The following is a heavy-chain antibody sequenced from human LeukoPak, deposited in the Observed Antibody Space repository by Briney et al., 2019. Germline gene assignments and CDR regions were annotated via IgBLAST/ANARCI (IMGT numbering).Heavy chain of an antibody. CDR3: AISRYSGTSLDY. D-gene: IGHD1-26*01. V-gene: IGHV3-74*01. CDR2: INSDGGTT. J-gene: IGHJ4*02. Sequence: GGSLRLSCVASGFTFSDSWMSWVRHVSGKGLEWVSRINSDGGTTTYADSVKGRFTISRDNAKSTLYLQMNGLRIEDTAVYYCAISRYSGTSLDYWGQGSLVTVPS. CDR1: GFTFSDSW.